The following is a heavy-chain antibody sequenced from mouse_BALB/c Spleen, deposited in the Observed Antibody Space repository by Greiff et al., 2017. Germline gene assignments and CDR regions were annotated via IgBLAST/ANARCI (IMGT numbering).Heavy chain of an antibody. V-gene: IGHV3-8*02. Sequence: EVQLQESGPSLVKPSQTLSLTCSVTGDSIASGYWNWIRKFPGNKLEYMGYISYSGSTYYNPSLKSRISITRDTSKNQYYLQLNSVTTEDTATYYCARYRWFPYAMDYWGQGTSVTVSS. CDR1: GDSIASGY. J-gene: IGHJ4*01. D-gene: IGHD2-3*01. CDR2: ISYSGST. CDR3: ARYRWFPYAMDY.